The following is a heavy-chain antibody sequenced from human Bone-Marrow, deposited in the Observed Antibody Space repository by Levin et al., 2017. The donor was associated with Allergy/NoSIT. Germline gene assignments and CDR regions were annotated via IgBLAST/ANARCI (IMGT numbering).Heavy chain of an antibody. V-gene: IGHV3-74*01. CDR2: INSDGSST. D-gene: IGHD6-13*01. J-gene: IGHJ3*02. Sequence: GGSLRLSCAASRFTFSSYWLHWVRQAPGKGLVWVSRINSDGSSTAYADSVKGRFTISRDNAKNTLSLQMNSLRADDTAVYYCAGESRSAFDIWGQGTMVTVSS. CDR3: AGESRSAFDI. CDR1: RFTFSSYW.